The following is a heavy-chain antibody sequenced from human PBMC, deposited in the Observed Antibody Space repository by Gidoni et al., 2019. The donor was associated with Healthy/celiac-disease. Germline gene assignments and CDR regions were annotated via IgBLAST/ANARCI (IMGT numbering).Heavy chain of an antibody. Sequence: VQLVQSGPEVKKPGASVKVSCKASVYTFPISDINCVRQATGQGLDWMGGMNPKSGNTGYAQKFKRRVKMTRNTSISTAYMELSSLRSEDTAVYYCARVHDFWRGYYILMGNYYDYGMDVWGQGTTVTVSS. V-gene: IGHV1-8*01. D-gene: IGHD3-3*01. CDR1: VYTFPISD. CDR3: ARVHDFWRGYYILMGNYYDYGMDV. J-gene: IGHJ6*02. CDR2: MNPKSGNT.